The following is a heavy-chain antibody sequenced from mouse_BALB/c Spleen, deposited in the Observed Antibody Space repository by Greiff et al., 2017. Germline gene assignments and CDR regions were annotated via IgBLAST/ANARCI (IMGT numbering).Heavy chain of an antibody. CDR1: GFTFSSYA. CDR2: ISSGGST. J-gene: IGHJ1*01. V-gene: IGHV5-6-5*01. Sequence: EVQVVESGGGLVKPGGSLKLSCAASGFTFSSYAMSWVRQTPEKRLEWVASISSGGSTYYPDSVKGRFTISRDNARNILYLQMSSLRSEDTAMYYCARPYYDYDGRYWYFDVWGAGTTVTVSS. D-gene: IGHD2-4*01. CDR3: ARPYYDYDGRYWYFDV.